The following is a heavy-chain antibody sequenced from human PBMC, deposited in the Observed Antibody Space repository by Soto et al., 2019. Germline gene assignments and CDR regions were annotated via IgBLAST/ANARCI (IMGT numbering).Heavy chain of an antibody. CDR1: GFPFSSYG. Sequence: GGSLRLSCAASGFPFSSYGMHWVRQAPGKGLDWVGVIWYDGSKKDYAESVKGRFTISRDNSKNMLYLQMNSLRADDTAVYYCASSINWGQGTLVTVSS. CDR2: IWYDGSKK. V-gene: IGHV3-33*03. J-gene: IGHJ4*02. CDR3: ASSIN.